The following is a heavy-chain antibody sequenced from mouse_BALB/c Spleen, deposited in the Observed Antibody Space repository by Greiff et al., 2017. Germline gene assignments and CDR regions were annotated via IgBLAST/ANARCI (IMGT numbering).Heavy chain of an antibody. CDR3: ARTPLVLVMDY. J-gene: IGHJ4*01. CDR2: IDPANGNT. CDR1: GFNIKDTY. Sequence: EVQLQQSGAELVRPGALVKLSCKASGFNIKDTYMHWVKQRPEQGLEWIGRIDPANGNTKYDPKFQGKATITADTSSNTAYLQLSSLTSEDTAVYYCARTPLVLVMDYWGQGTSVTVSS. V-gene: IGHV14-3*02. D-gene: IGHD1-1*01.